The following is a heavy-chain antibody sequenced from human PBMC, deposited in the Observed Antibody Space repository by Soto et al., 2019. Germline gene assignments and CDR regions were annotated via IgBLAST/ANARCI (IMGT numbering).Heavy chain of an antibody. V-gene: IGHV1-3*05. D-gene: IGHD6-19*01. Sequence: QVQLVQSGAEEKKPGASVKVSCKASGYTFTGYAMHWVRQATGQRLEWMGWINAGNGNTKYSQKFRGRVTITRDTSAGAAYMELSSLSSEDTAMYYCARAVAVPADFDYWGQGTLVTVSS. CDR1: GYTFTGYA. J-gene: IGHJ4*02. CDR3: ARAVAVPADFDY. CDR2: INAGNGNT.